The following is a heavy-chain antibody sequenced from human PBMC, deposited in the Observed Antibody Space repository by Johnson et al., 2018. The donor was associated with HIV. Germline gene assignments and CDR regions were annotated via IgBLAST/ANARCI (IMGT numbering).Heavy chain of an antibody. D-gene: IGHD1-26*01. CDR1: GFTFEDYG. V-gene: IGHV3-20*04. Sequence: VQLVESGGGLVKPGGSLRLSCAASGFTFEDYGMSWVLEAPVKGLEWVSGISWNGGSAAYADSVKGRFTISRDNAKNSLFLQMNSLRAEDTALYYCARRGWELWKTQNAFDIWGQGTMVTVSS. J-gene: IGHJ3*02. CDR3: ARRGWELWKTQNAFDI. CDR2: ISWNGGSA.